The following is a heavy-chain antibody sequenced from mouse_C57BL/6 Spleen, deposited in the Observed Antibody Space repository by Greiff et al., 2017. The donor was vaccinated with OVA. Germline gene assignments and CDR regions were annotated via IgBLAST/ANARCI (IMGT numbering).Heavy chain of an antibody. V-gene: IGHV5-4*03. Sequence: EVKVVESGGGLVKPGGSLKLSCAASGFTFSSYAMSWVRQTPEKRLEWVATISDGGSYTYYPDNVKGRFTISRDNAKNNLYLQMSHLKSEDTAMYYCARSSSRSYWYFDVWGTGTTVTVSS. J-gene: IGHJ1*03. CDR2: ISDGGSYT. CDR1: GFTFSSYA. CDR3: ARSSSRSYWYFDV. D-gene: IGHD1-1*01.